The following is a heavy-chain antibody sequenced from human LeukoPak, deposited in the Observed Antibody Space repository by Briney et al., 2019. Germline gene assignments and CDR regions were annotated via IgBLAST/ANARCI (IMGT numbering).Heavy chain of an antibody. CDR1: GFTVSSNY. D-gene: IGHD3-22*01. CDR3: ARDLSSGYFVGYYYYMDV. J-gene: IGHJ6*03. CDR2: IYSGGST. V-gene: IGHV3-66*01. Sequence: GGSLRLSCAASGFTVSSNYMSWVRQAPGKGLEWVSVIYSGGSTYYADSVKGRFTISRDNAKNSLYLQMNSLRAEDTAVYYCARDLSSGYFVGYYYYMDVWGKGTTVTISS.